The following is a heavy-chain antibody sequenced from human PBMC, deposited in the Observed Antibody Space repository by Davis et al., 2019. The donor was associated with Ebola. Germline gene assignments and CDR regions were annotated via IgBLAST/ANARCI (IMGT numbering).Heavy chain of an antibody. CDR1: GFTFSDYY. D-gene: IGHD3-10*01. V-gene: IGHV3-11*01. CDR2: ISSSGSTI. CDR3: ARGDYYGSGSYYRTHYYYYGMDV. Sequence: GGSLRLSCAASGFTFSDYYMSWIRQAPRKGLEWVSYISSSGSTIYYADSVKGRFTISRDNAKNSLYLQMNSLRAEDTAVYYCARGDYYGSGSYYRTHYYYYGMDVWGQGTTVTVSS. J-gene: IGHJ6*02.